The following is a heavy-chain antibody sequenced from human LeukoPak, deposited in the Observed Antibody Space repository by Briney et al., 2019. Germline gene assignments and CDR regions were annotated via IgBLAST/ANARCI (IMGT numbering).Heavy chain of an antibody. CDR3: ARDRAVAAAGTGFDY. CDR1: GYSFTSYG. Sequence: GESLKISCKGSGYSFTSYGISWVRQAPGQGLEWMGWISAYNGNTNYAQKLQGRVTMTTDTSTSTAYMELRSLRSDDTAVYYCARDRAVAAAGTGFDYWGQGTLVTVSS. J-gene: IGHJ4*02. CDR2: ISAYNGNT. V-gene: IGHV1-18*01. D-gene: IGHD6-13*01.